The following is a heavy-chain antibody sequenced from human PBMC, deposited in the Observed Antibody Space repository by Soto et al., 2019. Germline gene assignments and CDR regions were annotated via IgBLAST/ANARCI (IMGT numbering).Heavy chain of an antibody. CDR1: GFTFSSNA. CDR2: ISGSGGST. CDR3: AKGGGCDCGAY. D-gene: IGHD2-21*02. Sequence: EVQLLESGGGLVQPGGSLRLSCAASGFTFSSNAMSWVRQAPGKGLEWVSAISGSGGSTYYADSVKGRFTISRDNSKNTLYLQMNSLRAEDPAVYYCAKGGGCDCGAYWCQGALLTVSS. J-gene: IGHJ4*02. V-gene: IGHV3-23*01.